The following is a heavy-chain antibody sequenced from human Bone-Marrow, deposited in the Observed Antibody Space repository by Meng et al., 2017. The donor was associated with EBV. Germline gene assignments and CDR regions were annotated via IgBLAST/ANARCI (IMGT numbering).Heavy chain of an antibody. Sequence: VQLVQSGSELRKPWASVKVSCKASGYTFTDYSLNWVRQAPGQGLEWMGWINTNTGNPTYAQGFTGRFVFSLDTSVSTAYLQISSLKAEDTAVYYCARFGELFRNWFDPWGQGTLVTVSS. D-gene: IGHD3-10*01. CDR3: ARFGELFRNWFDP. CDR2: INTNTGNP. CDR1: GYTFTDYS. V-gene: IGHV7-4-1*02. J-gene: IGHJ5*02.